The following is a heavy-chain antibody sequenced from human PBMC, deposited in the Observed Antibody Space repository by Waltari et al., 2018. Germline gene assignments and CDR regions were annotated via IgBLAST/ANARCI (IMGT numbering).Heavy chain of an antibody. CDR3: ARDRDRGTGPFDY. J-gene: IGHJ4*02. D-gene: IGHD3-10*01. CDR2: IYYSGST. Sequence: SWIRQPPGKGLEWIGYIYYSGSTNYNPSLKSRVTISVDTSKNQFSLKLSSVTAADTAVYYCARDRDRGTGPFDYWGQGTLVTVSS. V-gene: IGHV4-59*01.